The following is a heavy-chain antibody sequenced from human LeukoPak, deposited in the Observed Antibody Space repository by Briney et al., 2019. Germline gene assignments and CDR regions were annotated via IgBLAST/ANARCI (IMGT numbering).Heavy chain of an antibody. CDR3: ARRYYYDSSPFDY. V-gene: IGHV4-39*07. D-gene: IGHD3-22*01. Sequence: SETLSLTCTVSGGSISISSYYWGWIRQPPGKGLEWIRSIYYTGRTYYNPSLKSRVTISVDTSKNQFSLKLSSVTAADTAVYYCARRYYYDSSPFDYWGQGTLVTVSS. CDR2: IYYTGRT. J-gene: IGHJ4*02. CDR1: GGSISISSYY.